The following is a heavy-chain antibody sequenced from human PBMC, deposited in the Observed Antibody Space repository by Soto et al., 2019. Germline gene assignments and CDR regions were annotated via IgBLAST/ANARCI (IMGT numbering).Heavy chain of an antibody. CDR1: GYTFTSYY. D-gene: IGHD3-10*01. V-gene: IGHV1-46*04. J-gene: IGHJ4*02. CDR2: IHPSGGST. Sequence: GASVKVSCKASGYTFTSYYLHWVRQAPGQGLEWMGVIHPSGGSTTYAQVLQGRVTMTRDTSTSTVYMELSSLRSEDTAVYYCARVSDRFEYWGQGTLVTVSS. CDR3: ARVSDRFEY.